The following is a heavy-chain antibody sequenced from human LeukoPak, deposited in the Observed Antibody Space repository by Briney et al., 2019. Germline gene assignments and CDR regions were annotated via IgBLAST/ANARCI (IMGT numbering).Heavy chain of an antibody. V-gene: IGHV4-59*01. D-gene: IGHD6-13*01. CDR2: IYYSGST. CDR3: AREQYSSSWYKRGYYYYYMDV. Sequence: SETLSLTCTVSGGSISSYYWSWIRQPPGKGLEWIGYIYYSGSTNYNPSLKSRVTISVDTSKNQFSLKLSSVTAADTAVYYCAREQYSSSWYKRGYYYYYMDVWGKGTTVTVSS. J-gene: IGHJ6*03. CDR1: GGSISSYY.